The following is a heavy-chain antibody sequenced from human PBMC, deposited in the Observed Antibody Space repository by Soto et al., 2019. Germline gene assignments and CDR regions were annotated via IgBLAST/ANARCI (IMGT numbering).Heavy chain of an antibody. Sequence: SETLSLTCTVSGGSISSGDYYWSWIRQPPGKGLEWIGYIYYSGSTYYNPSLKSRLTISVDTSKNQFSLKLSSVTAADTALYYCAREYYYDTRGYYWSLDYWGQGTLVTVSS. J-gene: IGHJ4*02. CDR1: GGSISSGDYY. V-gene: IGHV4-30-4*01. D-gene: IGHD3-22*01. CDR2: IYYSGST. CDR3: AREYYYDTRGYYWSLDY.